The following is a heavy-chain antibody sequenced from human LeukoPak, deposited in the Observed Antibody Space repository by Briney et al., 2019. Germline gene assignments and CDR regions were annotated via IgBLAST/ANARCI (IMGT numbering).Heavy chain of an antibody. Sequence: GGSLRLSCAASGFTFDDYGMSWVRQAPGKGLEWVSGINWNGGSTGYADSVEGRFTISRDNAKNSLYLQMNSLRAEDTALYYCARERGDNYYDSSGYSPEAFDIWGQGTMVTVSS. V-gene: IGHV3-20*04. CDR3: ARERGDNYYDSSGYSPEAFDI. D-gene: IGHD3-22*01. CDR1: GFTFDDYG. CDR2: INWNGGST. J-gene: IGHJ3*02.